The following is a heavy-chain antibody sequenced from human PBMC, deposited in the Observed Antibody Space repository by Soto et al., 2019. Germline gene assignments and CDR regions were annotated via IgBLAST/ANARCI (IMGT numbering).Heavy chain of an antibody. Sequence: GGSLRLSCSASGFPFSSYAMHWVRQAPGKGLEWVAVISYDGSNKYYADSVKGRFTISRDNSKNTLYLQMNSLRAEETAVYYCARDTAMVMTGFDYWGQGTLVTVSS. CDR3: ARDTAMVMTGFDY. CDR1: GFPFSSYA. CDR2: ISYDGSNK. J-gene: IGHJ4*02. D-gene: IGHD5-18*01. V-gene: IGHV3-30-3*01.